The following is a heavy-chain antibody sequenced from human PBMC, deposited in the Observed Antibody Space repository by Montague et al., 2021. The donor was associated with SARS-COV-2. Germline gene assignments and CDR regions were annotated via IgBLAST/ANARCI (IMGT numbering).Heavy chain of an antibody. V-gene: IGHV6-1*01. CDR3: ARDGGINSRPRPHTFHY. CDR2: TYYRSKWYN. CDR1: GDSVSSNSAA. Sequence: CAISGDSVSSNSAAWNWIRQSPSRGLEWLGRTYYRSKWYNDYAVAVKRXITINPDTSKSQFSLQLNSVTPEDTAVYYCARDGGINSRPRPHTFHYWGQGTLVTVSS. J-gene: IGHJ4*02. D-gene: IGHD3-10*01.